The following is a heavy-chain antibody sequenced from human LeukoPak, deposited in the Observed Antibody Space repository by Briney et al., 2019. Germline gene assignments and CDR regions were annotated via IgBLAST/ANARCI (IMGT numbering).Heavy chain of an antibody. CDR1: GFIVSSNY. J-gene: IGHJ3*02. CDR2: IYSGGST. D-gene: IGHD3-9*01. CDR3: TSTPDYDILTGPTSSDAFDI. V-gene: IGHV3-53*04. Sequence: GGSLSLSCAASGFIVSSNYMSWVRQAPGKGLEWVSVIYSGGSTYYADSVKGRFTISRHDSKNTLYLQMNSLRAEDTAVYYCTSTPDYDILTGPTSSDAFDIWGQGTMVTVSS.